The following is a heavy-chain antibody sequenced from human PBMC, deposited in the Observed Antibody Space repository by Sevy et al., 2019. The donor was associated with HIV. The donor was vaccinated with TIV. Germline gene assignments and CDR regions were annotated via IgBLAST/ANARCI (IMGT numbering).Heavy chain of an antibody. CDR1: GGSISSGSYY. J-gene: IGHJ5*02. V-gene: IGHV4-61*02. CDR3: AREGSTWAGWFDP. D-gene: IGHD2-2*01. Sequence: SETLSLTCTVSGGSISSGSYYWSWIRQPAGKGLEWIGRIYGSGSTNYNPSLKSRVTISVDTSKNQFSLKLSSVTAADTAVYYCAREGSTWAGWFDPWGQGTLVTVSS. CDR2: IYGSGST.